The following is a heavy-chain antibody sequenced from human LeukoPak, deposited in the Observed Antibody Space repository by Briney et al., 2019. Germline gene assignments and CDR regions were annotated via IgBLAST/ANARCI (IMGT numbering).Heavy chain of an antibody. CDR1: GFTFSSYA. D-gene: IGHD3-22*01. V-gene: IGHV3-30-3*01. CDR2: ISNDGSNK. J-gene: IGHJ6*03. CDR3: AKGSPYDSSGYSYYYYYYYYMDV. Sequence: GRSLRLSCAASGFTFSSYAMHWVRQAPGKGLEWVAVISNDGSNKYYADSVKGRFTISRDNSKNTLYLQMNSLRAEDTAVYYCAKGSPYDSSGYSYYYYYYYYMDVWGKGTTVTVSS.